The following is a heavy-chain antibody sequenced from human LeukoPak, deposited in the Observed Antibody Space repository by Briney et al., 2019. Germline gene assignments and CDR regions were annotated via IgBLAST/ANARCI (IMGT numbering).Heavy chain of an antibody. CDR2: ISAYNGNT. CDR1: GYTFASYG. Sequence: ASVKVSCKASGYTFASYGISWVRQAPGQGLEWMGWISAYNGNTSYAQKFQGRLTMTTDTSTSTAYMELKSLRSNDTAVYYCAKCVSAYWSENWGQGTLVTVS. CDR3: AKCVSAYWSEN. J-gene: IGHJ4*02. D-gene: IGHD3-3*01. V-gene: IGHV1-18*01.